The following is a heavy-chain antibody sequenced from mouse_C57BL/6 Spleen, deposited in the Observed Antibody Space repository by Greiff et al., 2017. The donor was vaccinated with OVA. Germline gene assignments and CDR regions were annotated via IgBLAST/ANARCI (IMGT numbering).Heavy chain of an antibody. CDR2: ISDGGSYT. J-gene: IGHJ3*01. V-gene: IGHV5-4*03. CDR1: GFTFSSYA. Sequence: EVKLQESGGGLVKPGGSLKLSCAASGFTFSSYAMSWVRQTPEQRLEWVATISDGGSYTYYPDNVKGRFTISRDNAKNNLYLQMSHLKSEDTAMYYCARGGFAYWGQGTLVTVSA. CDR3: ARGGFAY.